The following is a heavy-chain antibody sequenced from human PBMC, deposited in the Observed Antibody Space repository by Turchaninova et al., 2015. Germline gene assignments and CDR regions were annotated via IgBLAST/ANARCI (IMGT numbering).Heavy chain of an antibody. V-gene: IGHV1-69*01. CDR1: GGASTNKH. CDR3: ARDGFNERFYDL. CDR2: NIPILGRT. D-gene: IGHD1-1*01. Sequence: QVRLVQSGPEVKSPGSSWKVSRKAAGGASTNKHINWVRQAPGQGLEWMAGNIPILGRTNAAQKFQDRVTLTADEGTSTVYMELSSLRSEDTATYFCARDGFNERFYDLWGQGTLVTVSS. J-gene: IGHJ2*01.